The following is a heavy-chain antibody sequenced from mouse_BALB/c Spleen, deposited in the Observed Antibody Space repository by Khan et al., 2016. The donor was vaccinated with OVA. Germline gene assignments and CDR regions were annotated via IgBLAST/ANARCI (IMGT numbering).Heavy chain of an antibody. J-gene: IGHJ3*01. CDR1: GYTFTSYW. V-gene: IGHV1-7*01. D-gene: IGHD2-4*01. Sequence: QVQLQQSGAELAKPGASVKMSCKASGYTFTSYWMHWVKQRPGQGLEWIGYINPSTGYTEYNQKFKDKATLTADKSSSTAYMQLSSLTSEDSAVYYCARYYDDDWGQRALVTVSA. CDR2: INPSTGYT. CDR3: ARYYDDD.